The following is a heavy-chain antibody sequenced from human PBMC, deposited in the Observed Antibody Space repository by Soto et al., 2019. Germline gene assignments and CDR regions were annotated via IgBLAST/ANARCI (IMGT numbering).Heavy chain of an antibody. D-gene: IGHD1-7*01. Sequence: PSETLSLTCAVYGGSFSGYYWSWIRQPPGKGLEWIGEINHSGSTNYNPSLKSRVTISVDTSKNQFSLKLSSVTAADTAVYYCARVGYNGNYAHLWGSGNGFDPWGQVTLVTVSS. V-gene: IGHV4-34*01. CDR3: ARVGYNGNYAHLWGSGNGFDP. CDR1: GGSFSGYY. CDR2: INHSGST. J-gene: IGHJ5*02.